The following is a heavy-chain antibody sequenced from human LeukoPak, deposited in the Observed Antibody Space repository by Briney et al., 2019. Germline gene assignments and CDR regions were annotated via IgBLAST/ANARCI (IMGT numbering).Heavy chain of an antibody. D-gene: IGHD3-3*01. V-gene: IGHV3-21*01. CDR2: ISSGSSYI. CDR3: ARVGYYNGAYYDFWSGYYPQPFDY. Sequence: GGSLRLSCAASGFTFSSYSTNWVRQAPGKGLEWVSSISSGSSYIYYADSVKGRFTISRDNAKNSLYLQMNSLRAEDTAVYYCARVGYYNGAYYDFWSGYYPQPFDYWGQGTLVTVSS. J-gene: IGHJ4*02. CDR1: GFTFSSYS.